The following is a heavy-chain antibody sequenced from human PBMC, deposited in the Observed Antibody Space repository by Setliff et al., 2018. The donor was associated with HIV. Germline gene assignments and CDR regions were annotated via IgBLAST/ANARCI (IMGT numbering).Heavy chain of an antibody. Sequence: LRLSCAASGFTFRNYGMHWVRQAPGKGLEWVAVIWHDGGNKYYTDSVKGRFTISRDNSKNTLYLQMNGLRAEDTAVYYCARDRLESLWLEDLNYMDVWGKGTTVTVSS. J-gene: IGHJ6*03. CDR3: ARDRLESLWLEDLNYMDV. V-gene: IGHV3-33*01. CDR2: IWHDGGNK. CDR1: GFTFRNYG. D-gene: IGHD3-10*01.